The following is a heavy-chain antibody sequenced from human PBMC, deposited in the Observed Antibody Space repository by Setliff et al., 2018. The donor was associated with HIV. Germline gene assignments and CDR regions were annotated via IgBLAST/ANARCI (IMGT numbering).Heavy chain of an antibody. CDR2: FDSTGGT. D-gene: IGHD3-22*01. V-gene: IGHV4-61*02. Sequence: TLSLTCTVSGDSVRSRPYYWNWIRQPAGKGLEWIGRFDSTGGTDYNPSLKSRVTISLDTSRNQFSLKLASVTAADTAVYVCAGDYDGSGRPLDYWGQGISVTVSS. CDR1: GDSVRSRPYY. J-gene: IGHJ4*02. CDR3: AGDYDGSGRPLDY.